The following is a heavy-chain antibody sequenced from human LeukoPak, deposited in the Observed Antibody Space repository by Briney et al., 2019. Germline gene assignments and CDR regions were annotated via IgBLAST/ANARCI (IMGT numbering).Heavy chain of an antibody. D-gene: IGHD3-10*01. V-gene: IGHV3-23*01. CDR3: AKDPQQGYYGSGSYYQDS. J-gene: IGHJ4*02. CDR2: ISGSGGST. Sequence: GGSLRLSCAASGFTFSSYAMSWVRQAPGKGLEWVSTISGSGGSTYYADSVKGRFTISRDNSKNTLYLQMNSLRAEDSAVYYCAKDPQQGYYGSGSYYQDSWGQGTLVTVSS. CDR1: GFTFSSYA.